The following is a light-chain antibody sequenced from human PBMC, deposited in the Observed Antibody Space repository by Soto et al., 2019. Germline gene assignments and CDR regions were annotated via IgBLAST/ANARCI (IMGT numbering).Light chain of an antibody. CDR3: QQYGSSPQT. CDR1: QSVRSSY. CDR2: GAS. V-gene: IGKV3-20*01. J-gene: IGKJ1*01. Sequence: PGERATLSCRASQSVRSSYLAWYQQKPGQAPRLLIYGASSSATGIPDRFSGSGSGTDFTLTISRLEPEDFAVYYCQQYGSSPQTFGQGTKVEIK.